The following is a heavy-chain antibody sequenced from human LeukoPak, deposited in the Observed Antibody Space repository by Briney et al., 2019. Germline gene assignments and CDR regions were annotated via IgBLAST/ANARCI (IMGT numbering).Heavy chain of an antibody. V-gene: IGHV4-61*01. CDR2: VDYRGGT. J-gene: IGHJ3*01. Sequence: SETLSLTCSVSGASVYSDSSYWTWIRQAPGKGLEWIGYVDYRGGTKYNASLKSRVTISLETSKNQFSLNLNSVIAADTAVYYCAREVATSYYDSGAYYRQTVAFDFWGQGKMVTVSS. CDR1: GASVYSDSSY. CDR3: AREVATSYYDSGAYYRQTVAFDF. D-gene: IGHD3-22*01.